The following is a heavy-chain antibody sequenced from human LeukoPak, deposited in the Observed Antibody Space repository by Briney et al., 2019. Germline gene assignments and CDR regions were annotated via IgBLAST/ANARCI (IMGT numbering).Heavy chain of an antibody. CDR2: VHLDGRT. D-gene: IGHD3-3*01. CDR1: GGSISTTNW. Sequence: SETLSLTCGVSGGSISTTNWWTWVRQPPGKGLEWIGEVHLDGRTNYNPSLESRLTMSVDLSENHISLKLTSVTAADTAVYYCAREGGFYRPLDYSRQGTLVTVSS. CDR3: AREGGFYRPLDY. J-gene: IGHJ4*02. V-gene: IGHV4-4*02.